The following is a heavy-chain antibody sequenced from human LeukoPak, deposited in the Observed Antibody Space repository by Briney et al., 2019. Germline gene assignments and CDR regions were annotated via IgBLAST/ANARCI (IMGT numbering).Heavy chain of an antibody. D-gene: IGHD1-26*01. V-gene: IGHV4-61*02. CDR1: GGSISSGSYY. CDR3: ARGNMGELLEYFDY. J-gene: IGHJ4*02. CDR2: IYTSGST. Sequence: PSETLSLTCTVSGGSISSGSYYWSWIRQPAGKGLEWIGRIYTSGSTNYNPSLKSRVTISVDTSKNQFSLKLSSVTAADTAVYYCARGNMGELLEYFDYWGQGTLVTVSS.